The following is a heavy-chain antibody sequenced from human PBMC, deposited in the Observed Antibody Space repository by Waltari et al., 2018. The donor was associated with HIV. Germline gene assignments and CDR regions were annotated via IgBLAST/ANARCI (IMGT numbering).Heavy chain of an antibody. CDR2: ISYDGSNK. V-gene: IGHV3-30*04. D-gene: IGHD2-2*01. J-gene: IGHJ1*01. CDR1: GFTFSSSA. CDR3: ARASPVEYQLLRSGFQH. Sequence: QVQLVESGGGVVQPGRSLRLSCAASGFTFSSSAMHWVRQAPGKGLEWVAVISYDGSNKYYADSVKGRFTISRDNSKNTLYLQMNSLRAEDTAVYYCARASPVEYQLLRSGFQHWGQGTLVTVSS.